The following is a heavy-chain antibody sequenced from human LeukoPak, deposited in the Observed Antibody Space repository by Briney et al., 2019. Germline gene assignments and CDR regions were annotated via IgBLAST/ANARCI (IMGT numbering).Heavy chain of an antibody. D-gene: IGHD5-24*01. Sequence: GGSLRLSCAVSGFTFRDAAMTWVRQAPGKGLEWVSIISSSGNNAYYADSVKGRLTISRDNSKNTLSLQMNSLRVEDTAIYYGAKDIQLSTWGLGTMVTVSS. CDR2: ISSSGNNA. J-gene: IGHJ3*01. CDR3: AKDIQLST. CDR1: GFTFRDAA. V-gene: IGHV3-23*01.